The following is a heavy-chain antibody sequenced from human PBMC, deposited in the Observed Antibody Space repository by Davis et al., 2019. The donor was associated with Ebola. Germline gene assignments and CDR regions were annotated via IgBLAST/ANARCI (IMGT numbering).Heavy chain of an antibody. Sequence: GESLKISCAASGFTFSSYAMHWVRQAPGKGLEWVAVISYDGSNKYYADSVKGRFTISRDNSKNTLYLQMNSLRAEDTAVYYCAREGYCSSTSCYRYYYYGMDVWGQGTTVTVSS. CDR1: GFTFSSYA. CDR3: AREGYCSSTSCYRYYYYGMDV. J-gene: IGHJ6*02. V-gene: IGHV3-30-3*01. CDR2: ISYDGSNK. D-gene: IGHD2-2*01.